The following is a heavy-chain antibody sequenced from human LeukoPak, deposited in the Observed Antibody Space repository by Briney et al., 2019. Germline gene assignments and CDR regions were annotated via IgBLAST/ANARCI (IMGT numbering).Heavy chain of an antibody. Sequence: SETLSLTCTVSGGSISSRSHSWGWIRQPPGKGLEWIGSLYYSGSTYYNPSLKSRVTISVDTSKSQFSLKLSSVTAADTALYYCARWEESDAFDIWGQGTMVTVSS. CDR2: LYYSGST. CDR1: GGSISSRSHS. J-gene: IGHJ3*02. D-gene: IGHD1-26*01. CDR3: ARWEESDAFDI. V-gene: IGHV4-39*01.